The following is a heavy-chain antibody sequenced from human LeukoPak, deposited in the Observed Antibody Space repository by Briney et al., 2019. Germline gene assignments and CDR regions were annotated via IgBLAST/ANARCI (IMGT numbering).Heavy chain of an antibody. V-gene: IGHV1-2*02. CDR2: INFNSGGT. J-gene: IGHJ4*02. CDR1: GYTFTDYY. Sequence: ASVKVSCKASGYTFTDYYMHWVRQAPGQGLEWMGWINFNSGGTHYAQKFQGRVTMTEDTSTDTAYMELSSLRSEDTAVYYCATALAVGYYYDSSGYLDYWGQGTLVTVSS. CDR3: ATALAVGYYYDSSGYLDY. D-gene: IGHD3-22*01.